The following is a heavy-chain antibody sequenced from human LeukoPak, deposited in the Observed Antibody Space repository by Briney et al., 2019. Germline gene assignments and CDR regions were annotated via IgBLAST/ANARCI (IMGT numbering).Heavy chain of an antibody. V-gene: IGHV1-2*06. J-gene: IGHJ4*02. CDR1: GYTFTGYY. Sequence: ASVKVSCKASGYTFTGYYMHWVRQAPGQGLEWMGRINPSSGGTNYAQKFQGRVTMTRDTSISTAYMELSRLRSDDTAVYYCARVLGYYDSSDHLDYWGQGTLVTVSS. CDR3: ARVLGYYDSSDHLDY. D-gene: IGHD3-22*01. CDR2: INPSSGGT.